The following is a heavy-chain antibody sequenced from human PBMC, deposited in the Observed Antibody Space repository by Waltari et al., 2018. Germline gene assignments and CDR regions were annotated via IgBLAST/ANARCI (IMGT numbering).Heavy chain of an antibody. D-gene: IGHD2-15*01. V-gene: IGHV4-34*01. J-gene: IGHJ5*02. CDR2: INHSGST. CDR1: GGSFSGYY. Sequence: QVQLQQWGAGLLKPSETLSLTCAVYGGSFSGYYWSWIRQPPGKGLEWIGEINHSGSTNYNPSHKSRVTISVDTSKNQFSLKLSSVTAADTAVYYCARAEGRYCSGGSCYFPPYNWFDPWGQGTLVTVSS. CDR3: ARAEGRYCSGGSCYFPPYNWFDP.